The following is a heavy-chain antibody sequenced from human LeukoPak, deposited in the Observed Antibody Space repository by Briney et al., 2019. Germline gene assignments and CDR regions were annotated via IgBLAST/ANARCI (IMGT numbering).Heavy chain of an antibody. D-gene: IGHD3-3*01. CDR2: IYTSVST. CDR1: GGSLSSYY. J-gene: IGHJ5*02. CDR3: ARGYYDFWSDYPWFDP. V-gene: IGHV4-4*09. Sequence: SETLSLTCTVPGGSLSSYYWSWIRQPPRKGLEWIGYIYTSVSTDYTPSLKSRVTISVVTSKNEFSLKLGCVTGADTAVYYCARGYYDFWSDYPWFDPWGQGTLVTVSS.